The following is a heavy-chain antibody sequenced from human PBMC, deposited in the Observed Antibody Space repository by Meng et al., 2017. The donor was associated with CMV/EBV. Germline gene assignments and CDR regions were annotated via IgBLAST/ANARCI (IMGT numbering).Heavy chain of an antibody. CDR2: INPNSGGT. CDR1: GYTFTGYY. J-gene: IGHJ6*02. CDR3: ARRRVQLERRDGMDV. D-gene: IGHD1-1*01. V-gene: IGHV1-2*02. Sequence: SGYTFTGYYMHWVRQAPGQGLEWMGWINPNSGGTNYAQKFQGRVTMTRDTSISTAYMELSRLRSDDTAVYYCARRRVQLERRDGMDVWGQGTTVTVSS.